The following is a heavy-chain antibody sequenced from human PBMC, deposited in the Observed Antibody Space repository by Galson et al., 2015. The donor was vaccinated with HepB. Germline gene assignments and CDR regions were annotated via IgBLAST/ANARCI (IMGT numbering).Heavy chain of an antibody. CDR1: GYTFTNYA. CDR2: INGGDGKT. Sequence: SVKVSCKASGYTFTNYALHWVRRAPRQGLECMGWINGGDGKTKSSQNFQDRVTITRDKSASTAYMELSSLRSEDTAVYYCARGDGYRDAIDFWGQGTIITVSS. J-gene: IGHJ3*01. V-gene: IGHV1-3*01. CDR3: ARGDGYRDAIDF. D-gene: IGHD5-24*01.